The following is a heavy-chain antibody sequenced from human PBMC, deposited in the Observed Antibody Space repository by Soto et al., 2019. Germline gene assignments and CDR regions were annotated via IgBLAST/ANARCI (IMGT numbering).Heavy chain of an antibody. CDR2: INSDGSST. D-gene: IGHD6-19*01. CDR1: GFTFSSYW. CDR3: ARDPNGWYTYYYYYGMDV. J-gene: IGHJ6*02. V-gene: IGHV3-74*01. Sequence: GGSLRLSCAASGFTFSSYWMHWVRQAPGKGLVWVSRINSDGSSTSYADSVKGRFTISRDNAKNTLYLQMNSLRAEDTAVYYCARDPNGWYTYYYYYGMDVWGQGTXVTVSS.